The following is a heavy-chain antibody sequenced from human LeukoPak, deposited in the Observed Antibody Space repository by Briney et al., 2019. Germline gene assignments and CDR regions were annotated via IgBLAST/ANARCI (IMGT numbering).Heavy chain of an antibody. J-gene: IGHJ4*02. CDR1: GFTVSSNY. CDR2: LYSGGNT. V-gene: IGHV3-66*01. D-gene: IGHD6-19*01. Sequence: PGGSLRLSCAASGFTVSSNYMTWVRQTPGKGLEWVSLLYSGGNTYYAGSVKDSFIISRDNSKNTLYLQMNTLRAEDTAVYYCARGAYSSGWLFDYWGQGTLVTVSS. CDR3: ARGAYSSGWLFDY.